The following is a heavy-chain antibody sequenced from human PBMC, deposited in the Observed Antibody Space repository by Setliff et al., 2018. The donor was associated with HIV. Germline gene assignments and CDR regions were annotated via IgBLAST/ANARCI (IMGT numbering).Heavy chain of an antibody. CDR1: GGSISGYY. V-gene: IGHV4-4*09. D-gene: IGHD3-22*01. Sequence: SLTCTVSGGSISGYYWSWIRQSPGKGLEWIGYIYSSGSTNFNPSLKSRVTLSIDTSKNQFSFNLTSMTAADTAVYFCVRHGYYYDFIDIWGQGTVVTVSS. J-gene: IGHJ3*02. CDR3: VRHGYYYDFIDI. CDR2: IYSSGST.